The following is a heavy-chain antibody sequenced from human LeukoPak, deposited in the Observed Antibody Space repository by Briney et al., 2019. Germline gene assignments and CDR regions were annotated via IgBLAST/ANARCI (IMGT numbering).Heavy chain of an antibody. CDR2: VYHNGDT. CDR1: GYSISSGYD. Sequence: PSETLSLTCTVSGYSISSGYDWGWIRQPPGKGLEWIANVYHNGDTFYNPSLKSRVTISVDTSNNQFPLTLTSVTAADTAVYFCARETSRIIYYWGQGMLVTVSS. J-gene: IGHJ4*02. V-gene: IGHV4-38-2*02. CDR3: ARETSRIIYY.